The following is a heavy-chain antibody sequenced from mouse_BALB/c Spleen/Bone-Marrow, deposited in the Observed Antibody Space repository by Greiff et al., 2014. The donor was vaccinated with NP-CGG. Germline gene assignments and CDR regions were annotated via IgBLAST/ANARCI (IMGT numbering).Heavy chain of an antibody. CDR2: IDPETGGT. D-gene: IGHD3-2*01. V-gene: IGHV1-15*01. J-gene: IGHJ3*01. Sequence: QVQLKESGAELVRPGASVTLSCKASGYTFTDYEMHWLKQTPVHGLEWIGAIDPETGGTAYNQKLKGRATLTTDKSSSTAYMELRSLTSEDSAVYYCTRLDSSGYGAYWGQGTLVTVSA. CDR3: TRLDSSGYGAY. CDR1: GYTFTDYE.